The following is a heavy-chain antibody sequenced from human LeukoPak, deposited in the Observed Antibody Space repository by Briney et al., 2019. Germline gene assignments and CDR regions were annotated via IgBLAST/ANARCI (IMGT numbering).Heavy chain of an antibody. CDR1: GGSISSYY. CDR2: IYYSGST. D-gene: IGHD3-10*01. Sequence: SETLSLTCIVSGGSISSYYWSWIRQPPGKGLEWIGYIYYSGSTNYNPSLKSRVTISVDTSKNQFSLKLSSVTAADTAMYYCARGVNRFGGFCFDYWGQGTLVIVSS. CDR3: ARGVNRFGGFCFDY. J-gene: IGHJ4*02. V-gene: IGHV4-59*12.